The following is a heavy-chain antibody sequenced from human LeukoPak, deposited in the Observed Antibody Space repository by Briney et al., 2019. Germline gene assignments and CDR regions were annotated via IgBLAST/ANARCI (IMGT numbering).Heavy chain of an antibody. V-gene: IGHV1-69*05. J-gene: IGHJ5*02. CDR2: IIPIFGTA. D-gene: IGHD3-22*01. CDR1: GGTFSSYA. CDR3: ARSSYYYDSSGYYTNWFDP. Sequence: ASVKVSCKASGGTFSSYAISCVRQAPGHGLEWMGRIIPIFGTANYAQKFQGTVTITTDESTSTAYMELSSLRSEDTAVYYCARSSYYYDSSGYYTNWFDPWRQGTLVTVSS.